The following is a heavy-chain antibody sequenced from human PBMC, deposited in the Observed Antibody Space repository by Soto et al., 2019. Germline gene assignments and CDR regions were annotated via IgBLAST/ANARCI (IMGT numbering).Heavy chain of an antibody. V-gene: IGHV3-23*01. CDR3: TCYPTINLYY. J-gene: IGHJ4*02. D-gene: IGHD2-15*01. Sequence: EVQLLESGGGLVQPGGSLRLSCAASGFTFSSYAMSWVRQAPGKGLEWVAAIGGSGVSTYYADSVKGRFTISRDNSKNTLYLQMNSLRAEDTAVYYCTCYPTINLYYWGQGTLVTVSS. CDR1: GFTFSSYA. CDR2: IGGSGVST.